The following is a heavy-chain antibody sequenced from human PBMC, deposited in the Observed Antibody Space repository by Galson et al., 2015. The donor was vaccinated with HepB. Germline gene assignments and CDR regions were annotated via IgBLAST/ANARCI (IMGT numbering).Heavy chain of an antibody. J-gene: IGHJ4*02. V-gene: IGHV1-18*01. CDR1: GYTFTTYG. CDR3: ARDRPGGGSYFTDY. CDR2: ISAYNGNT. Sequence: SVKVSCKASGYTFTTYGISWVRQAPGQGLEWMGWISAYNGNTNYAQKLQGRVTMSRDKSTSTAYMELRSLRADDTAVYYCARDRPGGGSYFTDYGGQGTLGTVSS. D-gene: IGHD1-26*01.